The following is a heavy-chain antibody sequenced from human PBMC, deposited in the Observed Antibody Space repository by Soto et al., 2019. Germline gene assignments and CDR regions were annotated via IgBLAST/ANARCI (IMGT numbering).Heavy chain of an antibody. D-gene: IGHD6-19*01. V-gene: IGHV4-34*02. Sequence: QVQLQQWGAGLLKPSETLSLTCAIYGGSFSGYSWSWIRQPPGKGLEWIGEINHSGSTNYNPSLKIRVTMSVDTSKNQCSLKLSSVTAADMAVYYCAAAVARGWFDPWGQGPLVTVSS. CDR3: AAAVARGWFDP. CDR2: INHSGST. J-gene: IGHJ5*02. CDR1: GGSFSGYS.